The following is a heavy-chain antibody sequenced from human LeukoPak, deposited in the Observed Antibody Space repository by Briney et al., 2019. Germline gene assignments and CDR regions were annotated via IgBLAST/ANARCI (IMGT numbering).Heavy chain of an antibody. D-gene: IGHD2-2*01. CDR1: GFSFSSYS. CDR2: ISSSSSYI. Sequence: GGSLRLSCVASGFSFSSYSMNWVRQAPGKGLEWVSSISSSSSYIYYADSVKGRFTISRDNAKNSLYLQMNSLRAEDTAVYYCARVRGLSSTGVGAFDIWGQGTMVTASS. CDR3: ARVRGLSSTGVGAFDI. V-gene: IGHV3-21*01. J-gene: IGHJ3*02.